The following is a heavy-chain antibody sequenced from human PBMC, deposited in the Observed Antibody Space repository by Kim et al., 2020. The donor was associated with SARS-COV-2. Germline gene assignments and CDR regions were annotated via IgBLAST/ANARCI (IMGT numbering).Heavy chain of an antibody. Sequence: GGSLRLSCAASGFTFSSFWMSWVRQAPGKGLEWVANINQDGSEKYYVDSVKGRFTISRDNAKNSLYLQMNSLRAEDTAVYYCARAETQYFDILTGYYNVLYVDYWGQGTLVTVSS. CDR2: INQDGSEK. CDR3: ARAETQYFDILTGYYNVLYVDY. D-gene: IGHD3-9*01. J-gene: IGHJ4*02. CDR1: GFTFSSFW. V-gene: IGHV3-7*01.